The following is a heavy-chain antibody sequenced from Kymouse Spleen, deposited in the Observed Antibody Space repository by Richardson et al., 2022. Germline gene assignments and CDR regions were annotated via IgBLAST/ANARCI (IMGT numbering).Heavy chain of an antibody. CDR3: ARDPRITGTTFFDY. V-gene: IGHV3-33*01. CDR2: IWYDGSNK. J-gene: IGHJ4*02. CDR1: GFTFSSYG. Sequence: QVQLVESGGGVVQPGRSLRLSCAASGFTFSSYGMHWVRQAPGKGLEWVAVIWYDGSNKYYADSVKGRFTISRDNSKNTLYLQMNSLRAEDTAVYYCARDPRITGTTFFDYWGQGTLVTVSS. D-gene: IGHD1-7*01.